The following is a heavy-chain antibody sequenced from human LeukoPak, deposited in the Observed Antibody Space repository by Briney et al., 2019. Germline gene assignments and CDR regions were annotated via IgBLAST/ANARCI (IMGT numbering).Heavy chain of an antibody. CDR1: GFTVSNNY. V-gene: IGHV3-23*01. J-gene: IGHJ4*02. CDR2: ISGSGGST. D-gene: IGHD3-10*01. Sequence: GGSLRLSCAASGFTVSNNYMSWVRQAPGKGLEWVSAISGSGGSTYYADSVKGRFTISRDNSKNTLYLQMNSLRAEDTAVYYCAKERLWFGTDFDYWGQGTLVTVSS. CDR3: AKERLWFGTDFDY.